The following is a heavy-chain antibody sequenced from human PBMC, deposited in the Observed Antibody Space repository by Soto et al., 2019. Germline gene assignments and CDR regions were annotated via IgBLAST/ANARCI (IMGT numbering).Heavy chain of an antibody. D-gene: IGHD3-10*01. CDR1: GFSLSNARMG. V-gene: IGHV2-26*01. Sequence: SGPTLVNPTETLTLTCTVSGFSLSNARMGVSWIRQPPGKALEWLAHIFSNDEKFYSTSLKSRLTISKDTSKSQVVLTMTNMDPVDTATYHCVPLLHLQPGSVQMWFEYWGQGTLVTVS. J-gene: IGHJ4*02. CDR2: IFSNDEK. CDR3: VPLLHLQPGSVQMWFEY.